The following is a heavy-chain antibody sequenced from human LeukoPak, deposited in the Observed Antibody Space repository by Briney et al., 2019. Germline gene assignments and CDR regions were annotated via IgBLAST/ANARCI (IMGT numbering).Heavy chain of an antibody. J-gene: IGHJ4*02. D-gene: IGHD1-26*01. V-gene: IGHV4-59*01. CDR2: IYYSGST. CDR3: ARGLNPVGATYFDY. CDR1: GGSISSYY. Sequence: PSETLSLTCTVSGGSISSYYWSWIRQPPGKGLEWIGYIYYSGSTNYNPSLKSRVTISVDTSKNQFSLKLSSVTAADTAVYYCARGLNPVGATYFDYWGQGTLVTVSS.